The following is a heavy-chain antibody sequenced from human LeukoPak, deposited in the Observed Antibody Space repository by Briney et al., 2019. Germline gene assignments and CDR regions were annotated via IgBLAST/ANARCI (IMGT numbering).Heavy chain of an antibody. J-gene: IGHJ4*02. V-gene: IGHV3-30*03. CDR1: GFIFSSYW. D-gene: IGHD3-3*01. CDR3: ARSPGITIFGVVSPFDY. CDR2: ISYDGSNK. Sequence: GGSLRLSCAASGFIFSSYWMTRVRQAPGKGLEWVAVISYDGSNKYYADSVKGRFTISRDNSKNTLYLQMNSLRAEDTAVYYCARSPGITIFGVVSPFDYWGQGTLVTVSS.